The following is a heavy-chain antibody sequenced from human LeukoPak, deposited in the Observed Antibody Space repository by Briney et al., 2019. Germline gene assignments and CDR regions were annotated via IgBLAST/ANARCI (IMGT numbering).Heavy chain of an antibody. Sequence: SETLSLTCTVSGGSISSSSYYWGWIRQPPGKGLEWIGSIQYSGSTYDNPSRKSRVTISVDTSKNQFSLKLSSVTAADTAVYYCARDGDSYGPAYNWFAPCSQGTLLTV. CDR3: ARDGDSYGPAYNWFAP. CDR1: GGSISSSSYY. J-gene: IGHJ5*02. CDR2: IQYSGST. D-gene: IGHD5-18*01. V-gene: IGHV4-39*01.